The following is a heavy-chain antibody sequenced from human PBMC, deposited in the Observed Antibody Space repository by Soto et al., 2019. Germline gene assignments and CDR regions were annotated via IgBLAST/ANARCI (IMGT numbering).Heavy chain of an antibody. CDR2: ISGSGGST. CDR1: GFTFSSYA. Sequence: EVQLLESGGGLVQPGWSLRLSCAASGFTFSSYAMSWVRQAPGKALEWVSAISGSGGSTYYADSVKGRFTISRDNSKNTLYLKMNSRRAEDTAVYYCAKRPVPRKMIVEDFDSWGHGTLVTVSS. D-gene: IGHD3-22*01. CDR3: AKRPVPRKMIVEDFDS. V-gene: IGHV3-23*01. J-gene: IGHJ4*01.